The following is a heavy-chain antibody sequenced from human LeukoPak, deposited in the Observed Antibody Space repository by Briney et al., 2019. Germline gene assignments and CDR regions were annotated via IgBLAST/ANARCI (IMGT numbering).Heavy chain of an antibody. Sequence: ASVKVSCKASGGTFISYAISWVRQAPGQGLEWMGGIIPIFGTANYAQKFQGRVTITADESTSTAYMELSSLRSEDTAVYYCARPSYCGGDCWYYFDYWGQGTLVTVSS. CDR2: IIPIFGTA. CDR1: GGTFISYA. CDR3: ARPSYCGGDCWYYFDY. V-gene: IGHV1-69*13. D-gene: IGHD2-21*01. J-gene: IGHJ4*02.